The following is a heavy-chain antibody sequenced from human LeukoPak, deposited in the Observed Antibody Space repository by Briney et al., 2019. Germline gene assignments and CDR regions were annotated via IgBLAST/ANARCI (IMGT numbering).Heavy chain of an antibody. CDR3: ARGSRALRYFDWLSLDY. V-gene: IGHV3-13*01. Sequence: GGSLRLSCAASGFTFSSYDMPWVRQATGKGLEWVSAIGTAGDTYYPGSVKGRFTISRENAKNSLYLQMNSLRAGDTAVYYCARGSRALRYFDWLSLDYWGQGTLVTVSS. J-gene: IGHJ4*02. CDR2: IGTAGDT. CDR1: GFTFSSYD. D-gene: IGHD3-9*01.